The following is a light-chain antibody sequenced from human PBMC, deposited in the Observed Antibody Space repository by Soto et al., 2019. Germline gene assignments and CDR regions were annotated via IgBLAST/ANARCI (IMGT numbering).Light chain of an antibody. CDR2: GAS. CDR3: QQYNNWPVFT. V-gene: IGKV3-15*01. Sequence: EIVMTQSPATLSVSPGERATLSCRASQSVSSNLAWYQQKPGQAPRLLIYGASTRATGIPARFSGSGSGTEFTLTISSLQSEDFAVYYCQQYNNWPVFTFGPGTRVDFK. J-gene: IGKJ3*01. CDR1: QSVSSN.